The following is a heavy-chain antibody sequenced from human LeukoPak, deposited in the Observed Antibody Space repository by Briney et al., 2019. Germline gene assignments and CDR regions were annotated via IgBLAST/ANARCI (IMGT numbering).Heavy chain of an antibody. D-gene: IGHD5-18*01. Sequence: ASVKVSRKASGYTFTSFGISWVRQAPGQGLEWMGWISAYNGNTKSAQKFQGRVTMTTDTSTNTAYMELRSLRSDDTAVFYCVRDLGVDTSMIFFDYWGQGTLVTVSS. V-gene: IGHV1-18*01. CDR1: GYTFTSFG. CDR3: VRDLGVDTSMIFFDY. CDR2: ISAYNGNT. J-gene: IGHJ4*02.